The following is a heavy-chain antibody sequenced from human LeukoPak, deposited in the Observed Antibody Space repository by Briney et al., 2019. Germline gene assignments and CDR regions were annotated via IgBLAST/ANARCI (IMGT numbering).Heavy chain of an antibody. CDR3: ARGLIFAFDI. J-gene: IGHJ3*02. D-gene: IGHD2/OR15-2a*01. V-gene: IGHV1-2*02. CDR2: INPYSGGT. CDR1: GYTFTDYY. Sequence: GASVTVSCKASGYTFTDYYMHWVRQAPGQGLEWMGWINPYSGGTDYAQKFQGRVTMARDTSISTAYMELSRLTSDDTAVYYCARGLIFAFDIWGQGTMVTVSS.